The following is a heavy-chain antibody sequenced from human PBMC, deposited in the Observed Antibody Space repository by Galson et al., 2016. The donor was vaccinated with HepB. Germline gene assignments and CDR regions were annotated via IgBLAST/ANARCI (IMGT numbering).Heavy chain of an antibody. D-gene: IGHD3-10*02. CDR2: DSMDGRRK. CDR1: GFIFRGYG. Sequence: SLRLSCAASGFIFRGYGMHWVRQAPGKGLEWVAADSMDGRRKFYADSVRGRFTISRDNSNNMLFLQMDSLRPDDTGVYYCAKRHEFCPPVGCSVDYWGQGTRVSVSS. CDR3: AKRHEFCPPVGCSVDY. V-gene: IGHV3-30*18. J-gene: IGHJ4*02.